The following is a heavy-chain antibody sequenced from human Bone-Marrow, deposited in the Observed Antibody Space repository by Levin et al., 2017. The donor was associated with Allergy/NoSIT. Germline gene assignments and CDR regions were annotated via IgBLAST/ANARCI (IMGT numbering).Heavy chain of an antibody. CDR2: IYSGGNT. CDR3: ATSPASGY. CDR1: GFTVSRNY. Sequence: SCAASGFTVSRNYMSWVRQAPGKGLEGVSIIYSGGNTFYTDSVKGRFTISRDNSRNTLYLQMNSLRAEDTAVYYCATSPASGYWGQGTLVTVSS. V-gene: IGHV3-53*01. J-gene: IGHJ4*02.